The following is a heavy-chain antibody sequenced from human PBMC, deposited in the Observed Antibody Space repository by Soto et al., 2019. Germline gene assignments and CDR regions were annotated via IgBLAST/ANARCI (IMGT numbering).Heavy chain of an antibody. CDR1: CGSISSGSYY. CDR2: IYYSGST. CDR3: ASHDYGGNSAPEHIDY. V-gene: IGHV4-39*01. J-gene: IGHJ4*02. D-gene: IGHD4-17*01. Sequence: PSETLSLTCTVSCGSISSGSYYWGWIRQPPGKGLEWIGSIYYSGSTYYNPSLKSRVTISVDTSKNQFSLKLSSVTAADTAVYYCASHDYGGNSAPEHIDYWGQGTLVTVSS.